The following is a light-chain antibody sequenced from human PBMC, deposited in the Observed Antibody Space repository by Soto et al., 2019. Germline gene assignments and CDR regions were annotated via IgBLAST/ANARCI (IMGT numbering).Light chain of an antibody. CDR1: SSDVGSYNL. CDR2: EGS. V-gene: IGLV2-23*01. Sequence: QSALTQPASVSGSPGQSITISCTGTSSDVGSYNLVSWYQQHPGKAPKLMIYEGSKRPSGVSNRFSGSKSGNTASLTISGLHAEDEADYYCCSYAGSSTFYVFGTGTQLTVL. J-gene: IGLJ1*01. CDR3: CSYAGSSTFYV.